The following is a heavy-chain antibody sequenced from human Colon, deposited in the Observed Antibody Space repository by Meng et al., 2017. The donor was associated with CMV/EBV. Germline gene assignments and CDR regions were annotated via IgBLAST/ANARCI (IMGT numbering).Heavy chain of an antibody. V-gene: IGHV3-23*01. CDR2: ISASGGST. Sequence: GESLKISCAASGFMFSSYAMTWVRQAPGKGLEWVSVISASGGSTKYADSVKGRFTISRDNSKSTLYLQMDSPRAEDTAIYYCAKGRLGFGELCMDVWGQGTTVTVSS. CDR3: AKGRLGFGELCMDV. J-gene: IGHJ6*02. CDR1: GFMFSSYA. D-gene: IGHD3-10*01.